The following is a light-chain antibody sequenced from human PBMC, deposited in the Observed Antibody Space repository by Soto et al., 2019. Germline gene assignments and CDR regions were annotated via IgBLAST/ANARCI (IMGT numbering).Light chain of an antibody. CDR1: QIVSTTY. J-gene: IGKJ2*01. V-gene: IGKV3-20*01. CDR2: GSS. CDR3: QQYGSSPMYT. Sequence: EIVLTQSPGTLSLSPGERATLSCRASQIVSTTYLAWYQQKPGQAPRLLIYGSSSRAPGIPDRFSGSGSGTDFTLTISRLEPEDVAVYYCQQYGSSPMYTFGQGTKLEIK.